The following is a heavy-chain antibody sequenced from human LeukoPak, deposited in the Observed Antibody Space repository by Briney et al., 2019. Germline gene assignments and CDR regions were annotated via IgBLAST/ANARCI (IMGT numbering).Heavy chain of an antibody. Sequence: GGSLRLSCAASGFTFSSYGMHWVRQAPGKGLEWVAFIRYDGSNKYCADSVKGRFTISRDNSKNTLYLQMNSLRAEDTAVYYCAKDGETLWFGELYYYYYYMDVWGKGTTVTISS. D-gene: IGHD3-10*01. CDR2: IRYDGSNK. CDR1: GFTFSSYG. CDR3: AKDGETLWFGELYYYYYYMDV. J-gene: IGHJ6*03. V-gene: IGHV3-30*02.